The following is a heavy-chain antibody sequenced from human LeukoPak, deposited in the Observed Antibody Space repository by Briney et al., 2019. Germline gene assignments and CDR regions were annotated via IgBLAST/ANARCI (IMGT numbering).Heavy chain of an antibody. Sequence: ASVKVSCKASGGTFSRYAINWVRQAPGQGLEWMGGIIPIFGTANYALKFQGRVTITADESTSTAYMELSSLRSEDTAVYYCARSRGSCYSCGDYWGQGTLVTVSS. V-gene: IGHV1-69*13. CDR1: GGTFSRYA. CDR2: IIPIFGTA. CDR3: ARSRGSCYSCGDY. J-gene: IGHJ4*02. D-gene: IGHD2-15*01.